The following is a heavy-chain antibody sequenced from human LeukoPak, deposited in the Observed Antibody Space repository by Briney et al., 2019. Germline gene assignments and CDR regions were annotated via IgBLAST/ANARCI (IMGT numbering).Heavy chain of an antibody. D-gene: IGHD3-22*01. V-gene: IGHV4-34*01. J-gene: IGHJ4*02. CDR3: ARGLLDYYGSSGYYLDY. Sequence: SETLSLTCAVYGGSFSGYYWSWIRQPPGKGLEWIGEINHSGSTNYNPSLKSRVTISVDTSKNQFSLKLSSVTAADTAVYYCARGLLDYYGSSGYYLDYWGQGTLVTVSS. CDR1: GGSFSGYY. CDR2: INHSGST.